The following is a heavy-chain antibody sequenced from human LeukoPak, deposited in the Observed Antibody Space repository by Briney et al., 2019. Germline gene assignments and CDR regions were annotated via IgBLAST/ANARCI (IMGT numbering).Heavy chain of an antibody. CDR2: IYYSGST. J-gene: IGHJ4*02. CDR1: GGSISSGGYY. V-gene: IGHV4-31*03. D-gene: IGHD3-22*01. Sequence: SETLSPTCTVSGGSISSGGYYWSWIRQHPGKGLEWIGYIYYSGSTYYNPSLKSRVTISVDTSKNQFSLKLSSVTAADTAVYYCARVELRDYYDSSGYNDYWGQGTLVTVSS. CDR3: ARVELRDYYDSSGYNDY.